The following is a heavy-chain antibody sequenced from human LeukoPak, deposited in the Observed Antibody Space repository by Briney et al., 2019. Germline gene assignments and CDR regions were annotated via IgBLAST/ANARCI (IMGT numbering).Heavy chain of an antibody. Sequence: QPGGSLRLSCAASGFTFSSYAMSWVRQAPGKGLEWVSAISGSGGSTYYADSVKGRFTISRDNSKNTLYLQMNGLRAEDTAVYYCAKDTIRYYDSSGYPDAFDIWGQGTMVTVSS. CDR2: ISGSGGST. V-gene: IGHV3-23*01. J-gene: IGHJ3*02. CDR3: AKDTIRYYDSSGYPDAFDI. D-gene: IGHD3-22*01. CDR1: GFTFSSYA.